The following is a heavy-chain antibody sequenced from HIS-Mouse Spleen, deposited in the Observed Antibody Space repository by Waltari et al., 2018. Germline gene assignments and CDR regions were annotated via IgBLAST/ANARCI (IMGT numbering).Heavy chain of an antibody. V-gene: IGHV4-38-2*02. Sequence: QVQLQESGPGLVKPSETLSLTCTVSGYSSSSGYYWGCIRQPPGKGREWIGSIYHSGSTYYNPSLKSRVTISVDTSKNQFSLKLSSVTAADTAVYYCARAAAAGQDYWGQGTLVTVSS. D-gene: IGHD6-13*01. CDR1: GYSSSSGYY. J-gene: IGHJ4*02. CDR3: ARAAAAGQDY. CDR2: IYHSGST.